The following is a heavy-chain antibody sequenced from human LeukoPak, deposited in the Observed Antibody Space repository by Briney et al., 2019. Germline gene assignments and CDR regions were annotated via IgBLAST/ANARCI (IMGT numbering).Heavy chain of an antibody. V-gene: IGHV3-7*01. J-gene: IGHJ3*02. D-gene: IGHD6-19*01. CDR1: GFTFSSYW. CDR3: AGGVPIAVDAFDI. CDR2: IKQDGSEK. Sequence: GGSLRLFCAASGFTFSSYWMSWVRQAPGKGLEWVANIKQDGSEKYYVDSVKGRFTISRDNAKNSLYLQMNSLRAEDTAVYYCAGGVPIAVDAFDIWGQGTMVTVSS.